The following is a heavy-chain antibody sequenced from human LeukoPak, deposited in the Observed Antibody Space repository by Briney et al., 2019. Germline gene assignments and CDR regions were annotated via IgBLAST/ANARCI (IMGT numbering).Heavy chain of an antibody. CDR3: ARASYDFWSGYRVPNNWFDP. CDR1: GYSFTSYW. D-gene: IGHD3-3*01. Sequence: GESLKISCKGSGYSFTSYWIGWVRQMPGKGLEWMGIIYPGDSDTRYSPSFQGQVTISADKSISAAYLQWSSLKASDTAMYYCARASYDFWSGYRVPNNWFDPWGQGTPVTVSS. J-gene: IGHJ5*02. V-gene: IGHV5-51*01. CDR2: IYPGDSDT.